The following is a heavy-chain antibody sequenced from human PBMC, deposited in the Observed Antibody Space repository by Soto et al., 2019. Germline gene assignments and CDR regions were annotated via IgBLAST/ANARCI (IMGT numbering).Heavy chain of an antibody. D-gene: IGHD4-17*01. J-gene: IGHJ4*02. CDR2: ISAHNGNT. V-gene: IGHV1-18*01. CDR3: ARGTYGDH. CDR1: GYTFTNYG. Sequence: QVHLVQSGAEVKKAGASVKVSCKASGYTFTNYGITWVRQAPGQGLEWMGWISAHNGNTDYAQKLQGRVIVTRDTSTSTAYMELRSLISDDTAVYYCARGTYGDHWGQGALVTVSS.